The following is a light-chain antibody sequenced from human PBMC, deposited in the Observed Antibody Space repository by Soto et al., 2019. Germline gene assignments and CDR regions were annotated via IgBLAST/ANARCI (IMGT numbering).Light chain of an antibody. CDR3: QQYNSYWT. CDR2: KAS. Sequence: DIQMTQSPSTLSPSVGDRVIITCRASQTISSWLAWYQQKPGKAPKLLIYKASSLESGVPSRFSGSGSGTEFTLTIRSLKPDDFATYYCQQYNSYWTFGQGTKVDIK. J-gene: IGKJ1*01. CDR1: QTISSW. V-gene: IGKV1-5*03.